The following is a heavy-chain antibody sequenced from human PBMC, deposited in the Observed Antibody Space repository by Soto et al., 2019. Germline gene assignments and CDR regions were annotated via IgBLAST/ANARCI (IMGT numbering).Heavy chain of an antibody. D-gene: IGHD4-17*01. J-gene: IGHJ6*02. Sequence: QVQLVESGGGEVQPGRSLTISCAASGFTFSTYGMHWVRQTPGKVLEWVAGISYDGTNKFYSDSVKGRFTISRDNFKNTLTLQMNSLRADDTAVYSCAKDLQSYGDYDYYCYGMDVWGLGTRVTVSS. CDR2: ISYDGTNK. CDR3: AKDLQSYGDYDYYCYGMDV. V-gene: IGHV3-30*18. CDR1: GFTFSTYG.